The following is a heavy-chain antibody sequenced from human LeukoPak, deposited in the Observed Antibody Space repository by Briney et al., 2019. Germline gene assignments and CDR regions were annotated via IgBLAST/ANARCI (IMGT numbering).Heavy chain of an antibody. Sequence: SETLSLTCTASGGSISSSSYYWGWIRQPPGKGLEWIGSIYYSGSTYYNPSLKSRVTISVDTSKNQFSLKLSSVTAADTAVYYCARDAVHSGPPEFGYWGQGTLVTVSS. CDR2: IYYSGST. D-gene: IGHD5-12*01. V-gene: IGHV4-39*07. CDR1: GGSISSSSYY. CDR3: ARDAVHSGPPEFGY. J-gene: IGHJ4*02.